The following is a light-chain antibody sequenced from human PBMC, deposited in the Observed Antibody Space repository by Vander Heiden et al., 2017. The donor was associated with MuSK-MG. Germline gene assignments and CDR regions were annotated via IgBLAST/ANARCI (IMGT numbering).Light chain of an antibody. Sequence: QSVLTQPPSASGTPGQMVTIPCSGSSSHIGSNTVNWYQQLPGMSPTLHIYSNNQRPSGVPGRFSGSKAGTSASLAISGLQSEDEADYYCAAWDDSLNGYVVFGGGTKLTVL. V-gene: IGLV1-44*01. CDR1: SSHIGSNT. J-gene: IGLJ2*01. CDR2: SNN. CDR3: AAWDDSLNGYVV.